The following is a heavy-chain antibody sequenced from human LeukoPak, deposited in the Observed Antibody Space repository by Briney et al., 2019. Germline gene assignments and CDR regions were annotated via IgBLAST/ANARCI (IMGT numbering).Heavy chain of an antibody. CDR2: IYPGDSET. J-gene: IGHJ4*02. D-gene: IGHD2-2*01. CDR1: GYTFSNSI. V-gene: IGHV5-51*01. CDR3: ARLPAASAMSVDY. Sequence: GESLKISCKGSGYTFSNSIIGWVRQMPGKDLEWMGIIYPGDSETRYSPSFQGQVTISADKSISTAYLQWSSLRASDTDMYYCARLPAASAMSVDYWGQGTLVTVSS.